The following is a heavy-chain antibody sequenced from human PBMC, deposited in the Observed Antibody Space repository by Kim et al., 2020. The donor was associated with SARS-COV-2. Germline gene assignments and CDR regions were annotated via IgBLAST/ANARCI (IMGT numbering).Heavy chain of an antibody. J-gene: IGHJ4*02. D-gene: IGHD1-26*01. CDR3: AKVGASVGATDY. Sequence: YYADSVKGRFTISRDNSKNALYLQMNSLRAEDTAVYYCAKVGASVGATDYWGQGTLVTVSS. V-gene: IGHV3-23*03.